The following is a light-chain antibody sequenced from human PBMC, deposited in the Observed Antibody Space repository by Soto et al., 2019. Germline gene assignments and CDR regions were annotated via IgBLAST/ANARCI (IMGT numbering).Light chain of an antibody. J-gene: IGLJ1*01. CDR1: SSNIGAGYD. CDR2: ANS. Sequence: QSVLTQPPSVSGAPGQRVTISCTGSSSNIGAGYDVHWYQQLPGTAPKLFMYANSNRPSGVPDRFSGSKSGTSASLAITGLQVEDEADYSCQSYDSSLSGYVFGTGTKLTVL. V-gene: IGLV1-40*01. CDR3: QSYDSSLSGYV.